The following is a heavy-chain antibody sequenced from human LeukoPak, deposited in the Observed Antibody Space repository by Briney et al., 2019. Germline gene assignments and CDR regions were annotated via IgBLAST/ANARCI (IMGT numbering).Heavy chain of an antibody. V-gene: IGHV3-30*02. Sequence: GGSLRLSCAASGFTFSSYVMHWVRQAPGTGLQWVAAIWYDGSHKYYADSVKGRLIISRDNSKNTLYLQMNSLRAEDTAVYYCAKESDAFDVWGQGTVVTVSS. CDR1: GFTFSSYV. CDR3: AKESDAFDV. CDR2: IWYDGSHK. J-gene: IGHJ3*01.